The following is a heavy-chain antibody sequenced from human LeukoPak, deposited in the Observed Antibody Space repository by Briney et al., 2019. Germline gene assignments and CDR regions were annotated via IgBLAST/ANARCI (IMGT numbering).Heavy chain of an antibody. CDR2: VYYSGST. J-gene: IGHJ4*02. Sequence: PSGTLSLTCTVSGASFEHYFWSWIRQPPGRGLEWIGYVYYSGSTDYSPSLKSRLTISADTSKNQFSLKLNSVTAADTAVYYCASHRRSHGSEYWGQGTLVTVSS. CDR3: ASHRRSHGSEY. CDR1: GASFEHYF. V-gene: IGHV4-59*01. D-gene: IGHD3-10*01.